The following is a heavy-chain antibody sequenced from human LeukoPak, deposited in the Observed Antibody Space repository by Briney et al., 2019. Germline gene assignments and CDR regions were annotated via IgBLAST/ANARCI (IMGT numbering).Heavy chain of an antibody. CDR3: TRVIGGNYGGDS. D-gene: IGHD4-23*01. Sequence: PGGSLRLSCAASGFTFSNYAMSWVRQAPGKGLEWVSAISSSGGSTYFADSVKGRFTISRDKSKNTLYLQMNSLRAEDTAVYYCTRVIGGNYGGDSWGQGTLVTVSS. J-gene: IGHJ4*02. CDR1: GFTFSNYA. CDR2: ISSSGGST. V-gene: IGHV3-23*01.